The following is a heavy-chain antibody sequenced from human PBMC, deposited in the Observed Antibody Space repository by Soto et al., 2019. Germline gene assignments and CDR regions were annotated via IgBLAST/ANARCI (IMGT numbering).Heavy chain of an antibody. CDR2: IWYDGSNK. V-gene: IGHV3-33*01. CDR3: ARGNNIHSSGYYYDVRPYYFDY. Sequence: PGGSLRLSCAASGFTLSSYGMHWVRQAPGKGLEWVAVIWYDGSNKYYADSVKGRFTISRDNSKNTLYLQMNSLRAEDTAVYYCARGNNIHSSGYYYDVRPYYFDYWGQGTLVTVSS. CDR1: GFTLSSYG. J-gene: IGHJ4*02. D-gene: IGHD3-22*01.